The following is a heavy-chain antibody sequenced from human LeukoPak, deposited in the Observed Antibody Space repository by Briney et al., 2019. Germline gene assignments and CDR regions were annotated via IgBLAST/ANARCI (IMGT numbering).Heavy chain of an antibody. J-gene: IGHJ4*02. D-gene: IGHD3-10*01. CDR2: ISWNSGSI. Sequence: GGSLRLSCAASGFTFDDYAMHWVRQAPGKGLEWVSGISWNSGSIGYADSVKGRFTISRDNAKNSLYLQMNSLRAEDTAVYYCARDGGDYYGSGSPDYWGQGTLVTVSS. CDR3: ARDGGDYYGSGSPDY. V-gene: IGHV3-9*01. CDR1: GFTFDDYA.